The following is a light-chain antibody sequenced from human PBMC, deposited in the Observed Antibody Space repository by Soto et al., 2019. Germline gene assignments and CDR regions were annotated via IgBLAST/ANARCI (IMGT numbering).Light chain of an antibody. Sequence: QSVLTQPPSVSGAPGQTVTISCTGSNSNVGGGYDVHWYQQLPGTAPKLLMYSDNQRPSGVPDRFSGSKSGTSASLAISGLQSEDEADYYCAAWDDSLSGYVFGTGTKVTVL. CDR2: SDN. CDR3: AAWDDSLSGYV. V-gene: IGLV1-44*01. CDR1: NSNVGGGYD. J-gene: IGLJ1*01.